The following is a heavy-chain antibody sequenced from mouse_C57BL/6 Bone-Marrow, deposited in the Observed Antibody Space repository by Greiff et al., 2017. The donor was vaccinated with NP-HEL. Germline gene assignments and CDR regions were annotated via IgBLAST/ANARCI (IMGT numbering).Heavy chain of an antibody. CDR3: ARLRRAGYYAMDY. CDR1: GYTFTDYN. Sequence: VQLQQSGPELVKPGASVKIPCKASGYTFTDYNMDWVKQSHGKSLEWIGDINPNNGGTIYNQKFKGKATLTVDKSSSTAYMELRSLTSEDTAVYYCARLRRAGYYAMDYWGQGTSVTVSS. V-gene: IGHV1-18*01. CDR2: INPNNGGT. D-gene: IGHD2-12*01. J-gene: IGHJ4*01.